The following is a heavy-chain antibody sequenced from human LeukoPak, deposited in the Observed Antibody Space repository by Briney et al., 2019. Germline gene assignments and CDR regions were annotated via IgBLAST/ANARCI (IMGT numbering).Heavy chain of an antibody. CDR1: GGSISSSGYY. D-gene: IGHD6-13*01. J-gene: IGHJ4*02. V-gene: IGHV3-23*01. Sequence: ETLSLTCTVSGGSISSSGYYWGWIRQPPGKGLEWVSAISGSGGSTYYADSMKGRFTISRDNSKNTLYLQMNSLRAEDTAVYYCAKDISPYSSSRAFDYWGQGTLVTVSS. CDR2: ISGSGGST. CDR3: AKDISPYSSSRAFDY.